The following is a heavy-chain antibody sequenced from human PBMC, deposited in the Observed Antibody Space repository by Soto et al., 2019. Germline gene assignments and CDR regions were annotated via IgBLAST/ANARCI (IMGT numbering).Heavy chain of an antibody. D-gene: IGHD6-13*01. V-gene: IGHV4-31*03. CDR3: ARAAHYSSPFRWFDP. CDR2: IYYSGST. J-gene: IGHJ5*02. CDR1: GGPISSGGYY. Sequence: PSETLSLTCTVSGGPISSGGYYWSWIRQHPGKGLEWIGYIYYSGSTYYNPSLKSRVTISVDTSKNQFSLKLSSVTAADTAVYYCARAAHYSSPFRWFDPRGQGTLVTVSS.